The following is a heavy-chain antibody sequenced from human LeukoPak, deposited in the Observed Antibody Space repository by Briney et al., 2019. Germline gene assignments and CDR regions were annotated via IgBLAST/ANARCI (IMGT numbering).Heavy chain of an antibody. J-gene: IGHJ4*02. CDR3: AKGPLTEVAGTTWDY. Sequence: GGSLRLSCAASGFTFTSYAMSWVRQAPGKGLEWVLAISGSGGSTYYADSVKGRFTISRDNSKNTLYLQMNSLRAEDTAVYNCAKGPLTEVAGTTWDYWGQGTPVTVSS. V-gene: IGHV3-23*01. CDR2: ISGSGGST. CDR1: GFTFTSYA. D-gene: IGHD6-19*01.